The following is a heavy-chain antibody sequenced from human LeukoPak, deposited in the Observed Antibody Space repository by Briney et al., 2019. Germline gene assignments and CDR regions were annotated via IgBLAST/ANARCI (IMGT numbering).Heavy chain of an antibody. D-gene: IGHD6-19*01. Sequence: GRALRLSCAASGFTFRDYGMHWVRQAPGKGLEWVAVISYDGSNKYYADSVKGRFTISRDNSKNTLYLQMNSLRAEDTAVYYCARDRRYSSGWYREGDAFDIWGQGTMVTVSS. CDR2: ISYDGSNK. CDR1: GFTFRDYG. J-gene: IGHJ3*02. V-gene: IGHV3-30*03. CDR3: ARDRRYSSGWYREGDAFDI.